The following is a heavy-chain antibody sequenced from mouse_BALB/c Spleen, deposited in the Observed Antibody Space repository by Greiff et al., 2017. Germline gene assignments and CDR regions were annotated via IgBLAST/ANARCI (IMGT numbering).Heavy chain of an antibody. CDR3: ARDKTRFDY. J-gene: IGHJ2*01. Sequence: EVKLMESGGGLVQPGGSLKLSCAASGFTFSSYGMSWVRQTPDKRLELVATINSNGGSTYYPDSVKGRFTISRDNAKNTLYLQMSSLKSEDTAMYYCARDKTRFDYWGQGTTLTVSS. V-gene: IGHV5-6-3*01. CDR1: GFTFSSYG. CDR2: INSNGGST.